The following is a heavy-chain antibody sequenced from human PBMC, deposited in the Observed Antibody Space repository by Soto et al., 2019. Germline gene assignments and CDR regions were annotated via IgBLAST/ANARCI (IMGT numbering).Heavy chain of an antibody. CDR2: FDPEDGET. D-gene: IGHD3-10*01. CDR3: ATDGSGSFGWFDP. V-gene: IGHV1-24*01. Sequence: ASVKVSCKVSGYTLTELSMHWVRQAPGKGLEWMGGFDPEDGETIYAQKFQGRVSMTEDTSTDTAYMELSSLRSEDTAVYYCATDGSGSFGWFDPWGQGTLVTVSS. CDR1: GYTLTELS. J-gene: IGHJ5*02.